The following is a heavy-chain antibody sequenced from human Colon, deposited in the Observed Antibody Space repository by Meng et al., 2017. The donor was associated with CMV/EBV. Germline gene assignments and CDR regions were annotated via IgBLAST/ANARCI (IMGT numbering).Heavy chain of an antibody. V-gene: IGHV3-20*01. CDR3: ARLLYGGSYCGMDV. D-gene: IGHD2-21*02. CDR1: GFTFDDYG. J-gene: IGHJ6*02. Sequence: GESLKISCAASGFTFDDYGMSWVRQAPGKGLEWVSGINWNGGSTGYADSVKGRFTISRDNAKNSLYLQMNSLRAEDTALYHCARLLYGGSYCGMDVWGQGTTVTVSS. CDR2: INWNGGST.